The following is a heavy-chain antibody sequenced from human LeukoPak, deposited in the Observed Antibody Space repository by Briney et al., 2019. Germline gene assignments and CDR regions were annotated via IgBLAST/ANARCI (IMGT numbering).Heavy chain of an antibody. J-gene: IGHJ1*01. D-gene: IGHD6-19*01. CDR1: GFTFSSYA. V-gene: IGHV3-23*01. Sequence: GGSLRLSCAASGFTFSSYAMSWVRQAPGKGLEWVSAISGSGGSTYYADSVKGRFTISRDNSKNTLYLQMNSLRAEDTAVYYCAKDTSSGRYAAAEYFQHWGQGTLVTVSS. CDR3: AKDTSSGRYAAAEYFQH. CDR2: ISGSGGST.